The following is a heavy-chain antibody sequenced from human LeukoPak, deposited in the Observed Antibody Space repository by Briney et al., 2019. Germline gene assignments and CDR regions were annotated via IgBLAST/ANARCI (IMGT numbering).Heavy chain of an antibody. J-gene: IGHJ4*02. V-gene: IGHV5-51*01. D-gene: IGHD5-12*01. Sequence: GESLKISCKGSGYSFTSYWIGWVRQMPGKGLEWMGIIYPGDSDTRYSPSFQGQVTISADKSINTAYLQWSSLKASDTAMYYCASGLAVADIVATMGRGAPNFDYWGQGTLVTVSS. CDR2: IYPGDSDT. CDR3: ASGLAVADIVATMGRGAPNFDY. CDR1: GYSFTSYW.